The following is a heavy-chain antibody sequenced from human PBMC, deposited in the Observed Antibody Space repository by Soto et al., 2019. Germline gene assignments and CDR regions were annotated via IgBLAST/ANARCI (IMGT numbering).Heavy chain of an antibody. CDR1: GFTFSSYA. J-gene: IGHJ6*02. Sequence: GGSLRLSCAASGFTFSSYAMSWVRQAPGKGLGWVSAISGSGGSTYYADSVKGRFTISRDNSKNTLYLQMNSLRAEDTAVYYCARVMTLYYYDSSGSLGMDVWGQGTTVTVSS. D-gene: IGHD3-22*01. CDR2: ISGSGGST. V-gene: IGHV3-23*01. CDR3: ARVMTLYYYDSSGSLGMDV.